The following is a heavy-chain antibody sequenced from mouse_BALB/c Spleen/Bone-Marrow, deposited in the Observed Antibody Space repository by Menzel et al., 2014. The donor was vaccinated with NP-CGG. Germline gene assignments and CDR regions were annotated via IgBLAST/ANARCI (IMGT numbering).Heavy chain of an antibody. Sequence: VKLQESGAELARPGASVKMSCKASGYTFTSYTMHWVKQRPGQGLEWIGYINPSSGYTNYNQKFKDKATLNADKSSSTAYMQLSSLTSEDAAVYYCARAAYYRYDEGAWFAYWGQGTLVTVSA. CDR2: INPSSGYT. CDR3: ARAAYYRYDEGAWFAY. CDR1: GYTFTSYT. J-gene: IGHJ3*01. V-gene: IGHV1-4*01. D-gene: IGHD2-14*01.